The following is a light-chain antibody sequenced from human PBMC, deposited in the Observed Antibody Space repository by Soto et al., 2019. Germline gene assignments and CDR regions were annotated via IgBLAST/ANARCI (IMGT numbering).Light chain of an antibody. CDR1: QTISSNN. V-gene: IGKV3-20*01. CDR2: GTS. CDR3: QQYGSWT. J-gene: IGKJ1*01. Sequence: EIVLTQSPGTLSVSPGERATLSCRASQTISSNNLAWYQQKPGQAPSLLIYGTSSRATGIPDRFSGSGSGTDFTLTISRLEPEDSAIYYCQQYGSWTFGQGTKVAIK.